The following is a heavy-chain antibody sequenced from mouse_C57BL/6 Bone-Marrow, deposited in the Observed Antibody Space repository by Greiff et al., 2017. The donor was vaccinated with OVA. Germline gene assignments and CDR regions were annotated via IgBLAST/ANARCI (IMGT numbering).Heavy chain of an antibody. D-gene: IGHD2-3*01. CDR1: GYAFSSSW. J-gene: IGHJ2*01. CDR2: IYPGDGDT. V-gene: IGHV1-82*01. CDR3: AGHEDGYKASYFDY. Sequence: VQLVESGPELVKPGASVKISCKASGYAFSSSWMNWVKQRPGKGLEWIGRIYPGDGDTNYNGKFKGKATLTADKSSSTAYMQLSSLTSEDSAVYFCAGHEDGYKASYFDYWGRGTTLTVSS.